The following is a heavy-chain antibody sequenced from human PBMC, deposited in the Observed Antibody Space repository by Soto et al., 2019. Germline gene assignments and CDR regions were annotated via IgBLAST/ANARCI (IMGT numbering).Heavy chain of an antibody. V-gene: IGHV4-34*01. CDR3: ARGIVVVAATARSFDH. CDR2: INHGGST. D-gene: IGHD2-15*01. Sequence: QVQLQQWGAGLLKPSETLSLTCAVYGGSFSGYYWSWIRQPPGKGLEWIGEINHGGSTNYNPSIKSRVTISVDTSKNQFSLKLSSVTAADTAVYYCARGIVVVAATARSFDHWGQGTLVTVSS. CDR1: GGSFSGYY. J-gene: IGHJ4*02.